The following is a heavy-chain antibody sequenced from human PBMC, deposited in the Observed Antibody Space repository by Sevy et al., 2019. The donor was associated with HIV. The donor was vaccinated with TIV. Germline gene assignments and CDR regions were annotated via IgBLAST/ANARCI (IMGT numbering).Heavy chain of an antibody. D-gene: IGHD3-22*01. V-gene: IGHV3-30*04. CDR1: GFTFSSYA. J-gene: IGHJ6*02. Sequence: GGSLRLSCAASGFTFSSYAMYWVRQAPGRGLEWVAVISYDGSNKYYADSVKGRFTISRDNSKNTLYLQMNSLRAEDTAVYYCARDTYYYDSSGYYYGYYYYYGMDVWGQRTTVTVSS. CDR2: ISYDGSNK. CDR3: ARDTYYYDSSGYYYGYYYYYGMDV.